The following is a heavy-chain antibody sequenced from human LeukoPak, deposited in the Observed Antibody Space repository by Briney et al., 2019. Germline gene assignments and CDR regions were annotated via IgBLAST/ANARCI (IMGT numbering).Heavy chain of an antibody. Sequence: GGSLRLSCAASGFTFSSYSFNWVRQAPEKGLEWVSYISRTTSYADSVKGRFTISRDNAKSSLYLQMNSLRAEDTAVYYCAKGNAVTIPPLDYWGQGTLVTVSS. V-gene: IGHV3-48*01. CDR2: ISRTT. CDR3: AKGNAVTIPPLDY. CDR1: GFTFSSYS. D-gene: IGHD4-17*01. J-gene: IGHJ4*02.